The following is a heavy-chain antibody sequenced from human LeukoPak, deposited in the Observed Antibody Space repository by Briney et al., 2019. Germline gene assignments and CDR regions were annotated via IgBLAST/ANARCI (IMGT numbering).Heavy chain of an antibody. CDR2: ISGSGGST. D-gene: IGHD5-24*01. V-gene: IGHV3-23*01. CDR1: GFAFSNYV. J-gene: IGHJ4*02. CDR3: AQREMATITY. Sequence: GGSLRLSCAASGFAFSNYVMNWVRQAPGKGLEWVSAISGSGGSTYYADSVKGRFTISRDSSKNTLYLQMDSLRAEDTAVYYRAQREMATITYWGQGTLVTVSS.